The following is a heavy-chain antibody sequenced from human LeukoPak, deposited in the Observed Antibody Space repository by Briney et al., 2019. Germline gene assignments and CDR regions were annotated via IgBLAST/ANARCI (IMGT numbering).Heavy chain of an antibody. Sequence: PSETLSFTCTVSGGSISSYYWSWIRQPAGKGLEWIGRIYTSGSTNYNPSLKSRVTISVDKSKNQFSLKLSSVTAADTAVYYCARGRDTPGYYYYYMDVWGKGTTVTVSS. J-gene: IGHJ6*03. CDR1: GGSISSYY. V-gene: IGHV4-4*07. CDR2: IYTSGST. D-gene: IGHD1-14*01. CDR3: ARGRDTPGYYYYYMDV.